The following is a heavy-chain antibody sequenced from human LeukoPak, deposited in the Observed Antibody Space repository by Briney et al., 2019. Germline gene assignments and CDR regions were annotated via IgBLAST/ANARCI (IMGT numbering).Heavy chain of an antibody. V-gene: IGHV1-18*01. CDR3: ARGDLTCSGGSCYLDAFDI. D-gene: IGHD2-15*01. CDR1: GSTFTSYG. Sequence: GSVKVSCQASGSTFTSYGISWVRQAPGQGLEWMGWISAYNGNTNYAQKLQGRVTMTTDTSTSTAYMELRSLRSDDTAVYYCARGDLTCSGGSCYLDAFDIWGQGTMVTVSS. J-gene: IGHJ3*02. CDR2: ISAYNGNT.